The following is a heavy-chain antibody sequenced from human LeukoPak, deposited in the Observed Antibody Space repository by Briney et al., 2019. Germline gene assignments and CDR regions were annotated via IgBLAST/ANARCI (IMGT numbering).Heavy chain of an antibody. D-gene: IGHD3-3*02. CDR3: ARGASRISWPGIDY. J-gene: IGHJ4*02. CDR2: SYSAGAT. Sequence: GGSLRLSCAASGFTVSSNLMTWVHQSPGRGLEWLSSSYSAGATYADSVKGRFTISRDHSNNSVSLQMTNLRVEDTAIYYCARGASRISWPGIDYWGQGTLVTVSS. CDR1: GFTVSSNL. V-gene: IGHV3-53*01.